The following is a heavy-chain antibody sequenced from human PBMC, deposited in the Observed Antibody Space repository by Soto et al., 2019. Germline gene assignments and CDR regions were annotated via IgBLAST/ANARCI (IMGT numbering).Heavy chain of an antibody. J-gene: IGHJ5*02. V-gene: IGHV3-66*01. CDR1: GFNVGTNY. Sequence: EVQVVESGGGLVQPGGSLRLSCAASGFNVGTNYMTWVRQAPGKGLEWVSVFESGGDTSYADSVKGRFTISRDNSKNSVFLQMNSLRVEDTATYYFAREQPSRQNSFDPWGQGTLVTVSS. CDR2: FESGGDT. CDR3: AREQPSRQNSFDP.